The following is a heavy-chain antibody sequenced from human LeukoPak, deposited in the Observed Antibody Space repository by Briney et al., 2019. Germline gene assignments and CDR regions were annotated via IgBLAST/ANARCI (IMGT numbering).Heavy chain of an antibody. Sequence: SETLSLTCTVSGGSISSYYWSWIRQPPGKGLEWIGYIYYSGSTNYNPSLKSRVTISVDTSKNQFSLKLSSVTAADTAVYYCARERGSYLSDAFDIWGQGTMVTVSS. CDR1: GGSISSYY. J-gene: IGHJ3*02. CDR3: ARERGSYLSDAFDI. D-gene: IGHD1-26*01. V-gene: IGHV4-59*01. CDR2: IYYSGST.